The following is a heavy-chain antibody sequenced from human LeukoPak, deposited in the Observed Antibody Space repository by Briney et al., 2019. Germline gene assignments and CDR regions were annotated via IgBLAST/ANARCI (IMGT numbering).Heavy chain of an antibody. D-gene: IGHD3-3*01. V-gene: IGHV1-18*01. Sequence: ASVKVSCKASGYTFTSYGISWVLQAPGQGLEWMGWISAYNGNTNYAQKLQGRVTMTTDTSTSTAYMELRSLRSDDTAVYYCARDTYYDFWSGYHFYFDYWGQGTLVTVSS. CDR2: ISAYNGNT. CDR3: ARDTYYDFWSGYHFYFDY. CDR1: GYTFTSYG. J-gene: IGHJ4*02.